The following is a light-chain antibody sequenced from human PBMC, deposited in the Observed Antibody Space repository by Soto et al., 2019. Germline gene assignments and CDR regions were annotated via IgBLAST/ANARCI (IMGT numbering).Light chain of an antibody. CDR1: ESVSNY. CDR2: DAS. Sequence: DIVLTQSPATLSLSPGERATLSSRASESVSNYLAWYQQKPGQAPRLLIYDASNRATGVPARFSGSGSGTDFTLTISSLEPEDFAVYYCQQRTNWLTFGGGTKVEIK. V-gene: IGKV3-11*01. CDR3: QQRTNWLT. J-gene: IGKJ4*01.